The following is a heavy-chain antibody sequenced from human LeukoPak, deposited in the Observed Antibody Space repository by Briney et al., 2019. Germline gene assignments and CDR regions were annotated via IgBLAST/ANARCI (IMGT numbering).Heavy chain of an antibody. CDR3: AKDRSGKTYSYYGMDV. CDR1: GFTFSSYA. CDR2: SSGSGGST. Sequence: GGSLRLSCAASGFTFSSYAMSWVRQAPGKGLEWVSASSGSGGSTYYADSVKGRFTISRDNSKNTLYLQMSSLRAEDTAVYYCAKDRSGKTYSYYGMDVWGQGTTVTVSS. D-gene: IGHD3-10*01. V-gene: IGHV3-23*01. J-gene: IGHJ6*02.